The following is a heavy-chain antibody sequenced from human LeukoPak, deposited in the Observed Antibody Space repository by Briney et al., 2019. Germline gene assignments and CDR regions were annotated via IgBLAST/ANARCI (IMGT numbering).Heavy chain of an antibody. CDR2: ISSSGSTI. CDR1: GFTFSDYY. V-gene: IGHV3-11*01. Sequence: MAGGSLRLSWAASGFTFSDYYMSWSRQAPGKGLEWGSYISSSGSTIYYADSVKGRFTISRDNAKNSLYLQMNSLRAEDTAVYYCARARVATIGHLGLYYYYGMDVWGQGTTVTVSS. CDR3: ARARVATIGHLGLYYYYGMDV. J-gene: IGHJ6*02. D-gene: IGHD5-12*01.